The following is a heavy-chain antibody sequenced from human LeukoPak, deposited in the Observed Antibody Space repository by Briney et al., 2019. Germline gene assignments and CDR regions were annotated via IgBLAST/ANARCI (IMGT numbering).Heavy chain of an antibody. J-gene: IGHJ4*02. Sequence: PSETLSLTCAVYGGSFSGYYWNWIRQSPGKGLEWIGEINHSGSTNYNPSLESRVTISVDTSKNQFSLKLSSVTAADTTVYYCARGFGSGWSTLFDYWGQGTLVTVSS. CDR1: GGSFSGYY. V-gene: IGHV4-34*01. CDR3: ARGFGSGWSTLFDY. D-gene: IGHD6-19*01. CDR2: INHSGST.